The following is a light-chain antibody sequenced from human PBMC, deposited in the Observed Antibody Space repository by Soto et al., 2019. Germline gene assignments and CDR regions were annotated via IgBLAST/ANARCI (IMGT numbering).Light chain of an antibody. CDR2: RND. J-gene: IGLJ2*01. CDR3: AAWDDSLGAVV. V-gene: IGLV1-47*01. Sequence: QSVLTQPPSASGTPGQRVTISCSGSSSNIGSNYVYWYQQFPGSAPKLLIYRNDQRPSGVPDRFSGSKSGTSASLAISGPRSEDEADYYCAAWDDSLGAVVFGGGTKLTVL. CDR1: SSNIGSNY.